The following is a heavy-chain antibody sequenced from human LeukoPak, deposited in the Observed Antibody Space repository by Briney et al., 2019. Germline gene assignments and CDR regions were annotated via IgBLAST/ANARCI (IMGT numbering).Heavy chain of an antibody. Sequence: PSETLSLTCTVSGGSISSYYWSWIRQPPGKGLEWIGEINHSGSTNYNPSLKSRVTISVDTSKNQFSLKLSSVTAADTAVYYCARRPFRGVITDPFDYWGQGTLVTVSS. D-gene: IGHD3-10*01. CDR1: GGSISSYY. CDR3: ARRPFRGVITDPFDY. CDR2: INHSGST. J-gene: IGHJ4*02. V-gene: IGHV4-34*01.